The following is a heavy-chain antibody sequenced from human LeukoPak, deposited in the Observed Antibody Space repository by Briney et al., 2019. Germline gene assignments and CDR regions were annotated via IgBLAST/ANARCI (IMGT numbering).Heavy chain of an antibody. D-gene: IGHD3-3*01. J-gene: IGHJ4*02. CDR3: AKPVGITIFGVVIKVPYYFDY. CDR1: EFTFSNYG. V-gene: IGHV3-23*01. Sequence: GGSLRLSCAASEFTFSNYGMSWVRQAPGKGLEWVSGISGSGGGTYYADSVKGRFTISRDNSKNTLYLQMNSLRVEDAAVYYCAKPVGITIFGVVIKVPYYFDYWGQGTLVTVSS. CDR2: ISGSGGGT.